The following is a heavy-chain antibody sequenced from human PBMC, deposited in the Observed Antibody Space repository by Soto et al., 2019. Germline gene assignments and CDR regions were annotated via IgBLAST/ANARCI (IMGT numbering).Heavy chain of an antibody. V-gene: IGHV4-31*03. J-gene: IGHJ4*02. CDR3: ARFEYSSSSGEDDY. CDR1: GGSISSGGYY. CDR2: IYYSGST. Sequence: PSETLSLTCTVSGGSISSGGYYWSWIRQHPGNGLEWIGYIYYSGSTYYNPSLKSRVTISVDTSKNQFSLKLSSVTAADTAVYYCARFEYSSSSGEDDYWGQGTLVTVSS. D-gene: IGHD6-6*01.